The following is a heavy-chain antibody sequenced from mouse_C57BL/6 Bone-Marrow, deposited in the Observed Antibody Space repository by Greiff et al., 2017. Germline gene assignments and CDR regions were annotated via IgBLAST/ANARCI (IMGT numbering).Heavy chain of an antibody. V-gene: IGHV5-4*03. Sequence: DVKLVESGGGLVKPGGSLKLSCAASGFTFSSYAMSWVRQTPEKRLEWVATISDGGSYTYYPDNVKGRFTISRDNAKNNLYLQMSHLKSEDTAMYYCARGTDYGSSDYWGQGTTLTVSS. J-gene: IGHJ2*01. CDR3: ARGTDYGSSDY. CDR2: ISDGGSYT. CDR1: GFTFSSYA. D-gene: IGHD1-1*01.